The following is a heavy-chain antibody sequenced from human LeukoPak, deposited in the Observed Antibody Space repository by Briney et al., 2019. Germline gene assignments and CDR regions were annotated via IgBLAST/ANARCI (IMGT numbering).Heavy chain of an antibody. J-gene: IGHJ4*02. D-gene: IGHD5-18*01. V-gene: IGHV3-48*03. CDR2: ISSSGSTI. CDR1: GFTFSSYE. CDR3: ARWGFYIRQDTAMVQRDY. Sequence: GGSLRLSCAASGFTFSSYEMNWVRQAPGKGLEWVSYISSSGSTIYYADSVKGRFTISRDNAKNSLYLQMNSLRAEDTAVYYCARWGFYIRQDTAMVQRDYWGQGTLVTVSS.